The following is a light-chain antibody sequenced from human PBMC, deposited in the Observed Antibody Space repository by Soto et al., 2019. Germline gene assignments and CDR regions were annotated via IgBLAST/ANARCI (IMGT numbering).Light chain of an antibody. CDR1: QSVTSF. V-gene: IGKV3D-15*01. CDR2: GAS. J-gene: IGKJ1*01. CDR3: QQYNNWPPWT. Sequence: EIVLTQSPATLSLSPGERATLSCRASQSVTSFLAWYQQKPGQAPRLLIYGASTRATGIPARFSGSGSGTEFTLTISSLQSEDFAVYYCQQYNNWPPWTLGQGTKV.